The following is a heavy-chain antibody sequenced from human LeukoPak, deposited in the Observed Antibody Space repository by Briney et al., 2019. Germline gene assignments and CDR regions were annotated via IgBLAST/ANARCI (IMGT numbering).Heavy chain of an antibody. CDR1: GLTFSSYA. V-gene: IGHV3-30-3*01. J-gene: IGHJ4*02. CDR3: ARVGEPETPLRFLEWLCFDY. Sequence: GRSLRLSCAASGLTFSSYAMHWVRQAPGKGLEWVAVISYDGSNKYYADSVKGRFTISRDNSKNTLYLQMNSLRAEDTAVYYCARVGEPETPLRFLEWLCFDYWGQGTLVTVSS. D-gene: IGHD3-3*01. CDR2: ISYDGSNK.